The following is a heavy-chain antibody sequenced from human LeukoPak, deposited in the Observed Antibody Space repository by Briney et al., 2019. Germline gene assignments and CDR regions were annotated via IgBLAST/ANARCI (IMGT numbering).Heavy chain of an antibody. CDR1: GFIFSNYG. CDR3: ARRVRDSGLYGMDV. D-gene: IGHD5-12*01. J-gene: IGHJ6*02. Sequence: GGSLRLSCAASGFIFSNYGMSWVRQAPGKGLEWVSSISFSSTHIYYADSIQGRFTISRDNAKNSLYLQMNSLRAEDTAVYYCARRVRDSGLYGMDVWGQGTTVTVSS. V-gene: IGHV3-21*01. CDR2: ISFSSTHI.